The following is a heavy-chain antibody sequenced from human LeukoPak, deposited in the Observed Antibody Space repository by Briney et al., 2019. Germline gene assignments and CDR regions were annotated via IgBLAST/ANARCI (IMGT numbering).Heavy chain of an antibody. CDR1: GFTFSNYA. CDR2: IASGGAAS. V-gene: IGHV3-23*01. D-gene: IGHD1-26*01. Sequence: GGSLRLSCAASGFTFSNYAMSWVRQAPGKGLERVAGIASGGAASFHADSVKGRFTISRDDSTSTLYLQMNSLRADDTAIYYCAKSRYGGNFYFDNWGQGTLVTVSS. J-gene: IGHJ4*02. CDR3: AKSRYGGNFYFDN.